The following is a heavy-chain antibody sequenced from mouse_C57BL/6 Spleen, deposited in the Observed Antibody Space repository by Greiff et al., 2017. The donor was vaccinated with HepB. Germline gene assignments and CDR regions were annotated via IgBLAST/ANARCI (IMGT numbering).Heavy chain of an antibody. CDR1: GYTFTSYW. V-gene: IGHV1-52*01. CDR3: ASGGYLSWVAY. Sequence: QVQLQQPGAELVRPGSSVKLSCKASGYTFTSYWMHWVKQRPIQGLEWIGNIDPSDSETHYNQKFKDKATLTVDKSSSTAYMQLSSLTSEDSAVYYCASGGYLSWVAYWGQGTLVTVSA. CDR2: IDPSDSET. J-gene: IGHJ3*01. D-gene: IGHD2-3*01.